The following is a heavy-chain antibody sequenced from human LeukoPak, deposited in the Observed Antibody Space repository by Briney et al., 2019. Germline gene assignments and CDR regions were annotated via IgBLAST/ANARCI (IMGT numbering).Heavy chain of an antibody. V-gene: IGHV4-59*01. CDR1: GGSISTYY. CDR2: IYDSGST. D-gene: IGHD3-22*01. CDR3: ARDSRNTHYYDSSNKDDAFDI. J-gene: IGHJ3*02. Sequence: SETLSLTCSVSGGSISTYYWSWIRQPPGKGLECIGYIYDSGSTNYNPSLKSRVTISVDTSKNQLSLKLSSVTAADTAVYYCARDSRNTHYYDSSNKDDAFDIWGQGTMVTVSS.